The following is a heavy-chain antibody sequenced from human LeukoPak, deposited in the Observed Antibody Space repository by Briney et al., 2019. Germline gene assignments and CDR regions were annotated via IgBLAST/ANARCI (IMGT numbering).Heavy chain of an antibody. Sequence: SETLSLTCAVYGGSFSGSYWSWLRQPPGKGLEWIGEINHSGSTKYNPSLNSRVTISVDTSKNQFSLRLSSVTAAHTAVYYCARDGSGSYSDYWGQGTLVTVSS. CDR3: ARDGSGSYSDY. CDR1: GGSFSGSY. J-gene: IGHJ4*02. D-gene: IGHD3-10*01. V-gene: IGHV4-34*01. CDR2: INHSGST.